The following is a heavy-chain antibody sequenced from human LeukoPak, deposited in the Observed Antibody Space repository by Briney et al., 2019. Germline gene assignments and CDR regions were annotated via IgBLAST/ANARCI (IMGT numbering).Heavy chain of an antibody. CDR3: ARDDIRWELPFDH. V-gene: IGHV3-7*01. D-gene: IGHD4-23*01. CDR2: VKQDGSEK. CDR1: GGPISSPN. J-gene: IGHJ4*02. Sequence: ETLSLTCTVSGGPISSPNHFWGWVRQAPGKGLEWVADVKQDGSEKRYVDSVKGRFTISRDNAKNSLYLQMNSVRAEDTAIYFCARDDIRWELPFDHWGQGTLVTVSS.